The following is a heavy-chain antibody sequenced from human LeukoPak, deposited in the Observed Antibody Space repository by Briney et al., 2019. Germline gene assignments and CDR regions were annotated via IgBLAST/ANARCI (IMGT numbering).Heavy chain of an antibody. CDR2: ISSSGSTI. Sequence: PGGSLRLSCAAAGFTFTSYEMNWVRQAPGKGLEGVSDISSSGSTIHYADSVKGRFTISRDNAKNSLYLQMNSLRAEDTAVYYCASSRGYNSGYRALELPPSPIDWGQGTLVTVSS. V-gene: IGHV3-48*03. D-gene: IGHD5-18*01. CDR3: ASSRGYNSGYRALELPPSPID. CDR1: GFTFTSYE. J-gene: IGHJ4*02.